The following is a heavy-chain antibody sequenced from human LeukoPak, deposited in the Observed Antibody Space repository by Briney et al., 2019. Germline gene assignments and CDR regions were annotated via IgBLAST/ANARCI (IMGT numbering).Heavy chain of an antibody. V-gene: IGHV3-48*03. D-gene: IGHD6-19*01. CDR1: GFTFDDSA. CDR3: ARRAPQFGSGWSYFDY. Sequence: PGGSLRLSCAASGFTFDDSAMHWVRQAPGKGLEWISYISNGGRTIYYADSVKGRFTISRDNAKNSLYLQMNSLRAEDTAVYYCARRAPQFGSGWSYFDYWGQGTLVTVSS. J-gene: IGHJ4*02. CDR2: ISNGGRTI.